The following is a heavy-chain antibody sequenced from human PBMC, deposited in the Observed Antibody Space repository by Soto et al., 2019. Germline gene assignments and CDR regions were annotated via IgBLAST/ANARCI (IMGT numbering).Heavy chain of an antibody. D-gene: IGHD3-3*01. CDR3: ARESGYDFWSGYYTGYYYGMDV. Sequence: GGSLRLSCAASGFTFSSYAMHWVRQAPGKGLEWVAVISYDGSNKYYADSVKGRFTISRDNSKNSLYLQMNSLRAEDTAVYYCARESGYDFWSGYYTGYYYGMDVWGQGTTVTVSS. V-gene: IGHV3-30-3*01. J-gene: IGHJ6*02. CDR2: ISYDGSNK. CDR1: GFTFSSYA.